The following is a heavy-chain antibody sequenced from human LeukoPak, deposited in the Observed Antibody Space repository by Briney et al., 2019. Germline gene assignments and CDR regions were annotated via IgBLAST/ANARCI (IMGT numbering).Heavy chain of an antibody. V-gene: IGHV4-30-2*01. Sequence: SQTLFLTCAVSGGSISSGGYSWSWIRQPPGKGLEWIGYIYHSGSTYYNPSLKSRVSISADTSKNQFSLKLNSVTAADTAVYYCAREERGYSYGYPFDYWGQGTLVTVSS. CDR3: AREERGYSYGYPFDY. J-gene: IGHJ4*02. D-gene: IGHD5-18*01. CDR2: IYHSGST. CDR1: GGSISSGGYS.